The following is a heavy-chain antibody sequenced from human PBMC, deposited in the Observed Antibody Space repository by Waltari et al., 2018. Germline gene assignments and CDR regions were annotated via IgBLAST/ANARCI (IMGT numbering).Heavy chain of an antibody. CDR3: ATNYDSSAYAMYNWFDP. J-gene: IGHJ5*02. CDR1: GYTLTELS. CDR2: FDPEDDET. D-gene: IGHD3-22*01. V-gene: IGHV1-24*01. Sequence: QVQLVQSGAEVKKPGASVKVSCKVSGYTLTELSLHWVRQAHQQGLEWMGGFDPEDDETIDEEKLQGTVTMIEDTTTDTDYMELSRLRSEDTVVYYCATNYDSSAYAMYNWFDPWGQGTLVTVSS.